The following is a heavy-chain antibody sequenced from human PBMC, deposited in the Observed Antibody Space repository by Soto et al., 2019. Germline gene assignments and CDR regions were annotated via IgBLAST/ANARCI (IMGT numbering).Heavy chain of an antibody. Sequence: ASVKVSCKASGYTFTSYGISWVRQAPGQGLEWMGWINAYSGNTNYAQKFQGWVTMTRDTSISTAYMELSRLRSDDTAVYYCARAAYDFWSGYQLDYWGQGTLVTVSS. J-gene: IGHJ4*02. CDR2: INAYSGNT. D-gene: IGHD3-3*01. CDR1: GYTFTSYG. CDR3: ARAAYDFWSGYQLDY. V-gene: IGHV1-18*01.